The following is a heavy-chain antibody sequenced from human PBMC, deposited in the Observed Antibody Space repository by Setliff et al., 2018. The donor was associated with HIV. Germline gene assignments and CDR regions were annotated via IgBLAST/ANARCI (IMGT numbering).Heavy chain of an antibody. Sequence: PGGSLRLSCAASGFTFDDYGMSWVRQAPGKGLEWVAFIRYDGSNKYYADSVKGRFTISRDNAKKSLYLQMSSLRAEDAAVYYCARGLSGGYCSGGSCYPFDLWGQGTQVTVSS. V-gene: IGHV3-30*02. CDR1: GFTFDDYG. CDR2: IRYDGSNK. D-gene: IGHD2-15*01. J-gene: IGHJ4*02. CDR3: ARGLSGGYCSGGSCYPFDL.